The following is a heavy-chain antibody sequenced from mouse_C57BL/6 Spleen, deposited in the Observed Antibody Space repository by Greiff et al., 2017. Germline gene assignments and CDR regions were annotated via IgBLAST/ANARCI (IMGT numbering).Heavy chain of an antibody. CDR2: ISSGSSTL. D-gene: IGHD2-4*01. V-gene: IGHV5-17*01. CDR1: GFTFSDYG. J-gene: IGHJ3*01. Sequence: DVHLVESGGGLVKPGGSLQLSCAASGFTFSDYGMHWVRQAPEQGLEWVAYISSGSSTLSNADKVKGRFTIASENAKNTLCLQMTSLRSEDTALYYCATYYDYGWFAYWGQGTLVTVSA. CDR3: ATYYDYGWFAY.